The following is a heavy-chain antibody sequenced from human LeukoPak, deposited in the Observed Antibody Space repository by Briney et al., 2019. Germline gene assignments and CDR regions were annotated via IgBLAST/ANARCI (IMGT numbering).Heavy chain of an antibody. J-gene: IGHJ6*03. D-gene: IGHD3-22*01. V-gene: IGHV1-69*05. CDR1: GGTFSSYA. Sequence: GASVKVSCKASGGTFSSYAISWVRQAPGQGLEWMGGIIPIFGTANYAQKFQGRVTITTDESTSTAYMELSSLRSEDTAVYYCARSVYYDSSGYYYYYYYMDVWGKGTTVTVSS. CDR3: ARSVYYDSSGYYYYYYYMDV. CDR2: IIPIFGTA.